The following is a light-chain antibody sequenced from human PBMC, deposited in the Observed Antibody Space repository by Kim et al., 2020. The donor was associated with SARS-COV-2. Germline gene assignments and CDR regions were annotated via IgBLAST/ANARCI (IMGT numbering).Light chain of an antibody. Sequence: GQRVTISFSGSSSNIGSNYVYWYQQLPGTAPKLLIYRNNQRPSGVPDRFSGSKSGTSASLAISGLRSDDEADYYCAAWDDSLSGPVFGGGTQLTVL. CDR2: RNN. CDR1: SSNIGSNY. J-gene: IGLJ3*02. CDR3: AAWDDSLSGPV. V-gene: IGLV1-47*01.